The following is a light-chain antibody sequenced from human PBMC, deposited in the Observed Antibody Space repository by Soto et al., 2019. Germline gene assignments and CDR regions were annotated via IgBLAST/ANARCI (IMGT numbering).Light chain of an antibody. CDR1: QSVSSSY. J-gene: IGKJ2*01. Sequence: EIVLTQSPGTLSLSPGERATLSCRASQSVSSSYLVWYQQIPGQAPRLLIYDASTRAAGIPAMFSGGGSGTEFTLTISSLQSEDFAVFYCQQYHTWPYTFGLGTKLEI. V-gene: IGKV3-15*01. CDR3: QQYHTWPYT. CDR2: DAS.